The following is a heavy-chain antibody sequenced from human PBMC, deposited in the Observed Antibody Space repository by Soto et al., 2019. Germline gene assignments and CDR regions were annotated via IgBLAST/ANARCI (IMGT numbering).Heavy chain of an antibody. CDR3: ARAGIGGTAFRGFLDY. V-gene: IGHV3-33*01. Sequence: QVLLVESGGGVAQPGRSLRLSCAASKSIFTGYGMHWVRQTPGKGLEWVAVIRFDGTDEHYADSVKGRFTISRDNSKNMLYLQLNSLRVEDTALYYCARAGIGGTAFRGFLDYWGKVTLVTVSS. CDR1: KSIFTGYG. CDR2: IRFDGTDE. D-gene: IGHD1-1*01. J-gene: IGHJ4*02.